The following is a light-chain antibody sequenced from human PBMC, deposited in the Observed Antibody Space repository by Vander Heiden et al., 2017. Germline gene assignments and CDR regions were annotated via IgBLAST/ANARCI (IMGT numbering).Light chain of an antibody. CDR1: KLGNKY. V-gene: IGLV3-1*01. CDR3: QAWDSSVV. J-gene: IGLJ3*02. Sequence: SYELTQLSSASVSPGQTASITCSGDKLGNKYVCWYQQKPGQSPVLVIYRDNKRPSGIPERFSGSNSGNTATLTISGTQAMDEADYYCQAWDSSVVFGGGTKLTVL. CDR2: RDN.